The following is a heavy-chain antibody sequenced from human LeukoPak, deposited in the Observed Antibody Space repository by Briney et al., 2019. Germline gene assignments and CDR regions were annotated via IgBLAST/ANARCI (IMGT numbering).Heavy chain of an antibody. J-gene: IGHJ4*02. CDR2: IIPIFGTA. D-gene: IGHD5-18*01. V-gene: IGHV1-69*13. Sequence: ASVKVSCKASGGTFSSYAISWVRQAPGQGLEWMGGIIPIFGTANYAQKFQGRVTITADESTSTAYMELSSLRSEDTAVYYCASTRGYSYGRLDYWGQGTLVTVSS. CDR3: ASTRGYSYGRLDY. CDR1: GGTFSSYA.